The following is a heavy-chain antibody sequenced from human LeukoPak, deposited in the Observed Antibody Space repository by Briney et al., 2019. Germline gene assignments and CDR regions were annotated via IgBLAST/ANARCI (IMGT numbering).Heavy chain of an antibody. V-gene: IGHV4-39*01. CDR2: IYYSGST. CDR3: ARHSTYCGGDCYPNWFDP. Sequence: SETLSLTCSVSGGSISSSTYYWAWVRQPPGKGLEWIASIYYSGSTYYKESLKSRVTIYADTSKNQVSLKPSSVTAADTAVYYCARHSTYCGGDCYPNWFDPWGQGTLVTVSS. CDR1: GGSISSSTYY. D-gene: IGHD2-21*02. J-gene: IGHJ5*02.